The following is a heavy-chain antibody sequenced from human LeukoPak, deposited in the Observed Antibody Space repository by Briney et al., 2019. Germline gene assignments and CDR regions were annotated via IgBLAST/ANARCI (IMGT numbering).Heavy chain of an antibody. J-gene: IGHJ4*02. CDR3: ATTPQWLVGLAY. CDR2: INHSGST. CDR1: GGSISSGGYS. Sequence: SETLSLTCAVSGGSISSGGYSWSWIRQPPGKGLEWIGEINHSGSTNYNPSLKSRVTISVDTSKNQFSLKLSSVTAADTAVYYCATTPQWLVGLAYWGQGTLVTVSS. V-gene: IGHV4-30-2*01. D-gene: IGHD6-19*01.